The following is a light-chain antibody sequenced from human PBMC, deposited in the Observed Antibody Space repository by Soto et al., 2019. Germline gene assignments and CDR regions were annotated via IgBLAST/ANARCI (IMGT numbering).Light chain of an antibody. CDR1: SSNIGSNY. CDR2: RNN. J-gene: IGLJ2*01. CDR3: AAWDDSLSGL. Sequence: QAVVTQPPSASGTPGQRVTISCSGSSSNIGSNYVYWYQQLPGTAPKLLIYRNNQRPSGVPDRFSGSKSGTSASLAISGLRSEDEAEYYCAAWDDSLSGLFGGGTKLTVL. V-gene: IGLV1-47*01.